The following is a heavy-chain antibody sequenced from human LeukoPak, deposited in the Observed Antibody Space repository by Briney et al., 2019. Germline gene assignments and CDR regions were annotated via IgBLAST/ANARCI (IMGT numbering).Heavy chain of an antibody. CDR3: ARMYSSAYYGMDV. J-gene: IGHJ6*04. CDR2: IYHSGST. Sequence: SGTLSLTCAVSGGSISSGNWWSWVRQPPGKGLEWIGEIYHSGSTNYNPSLKSRVTISVDKSKNQFSLKLSSVTAADTAVYYCARMYSSAYYGMDVWGKGTTVTVSS. D-gene: IGHD6-19*01. V-gene: IGHV4-4*02. CDR1: GGSISSGNW.